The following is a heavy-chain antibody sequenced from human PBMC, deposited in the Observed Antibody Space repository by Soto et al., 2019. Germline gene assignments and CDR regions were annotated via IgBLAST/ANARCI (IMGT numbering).Heavy chain of an antibody. V-gene: IGHV1-3*01. CDR2: INAGNGNT. Sequence: ASVKVSCTASGYTFTNDAMHWVRQAPGQRLEWMGWINAGNGNTKYSQKFQGRVTITRDTSASTAYMVLSSLRSEDTAVYYCARVSGYYLPDYWGRGTLVTVSS. CDR1: GYTFTNDA. CDR3: ARVSGYYLPDY. D-gene: IGHD5-12*01. J-gene: IGHJ4*02.